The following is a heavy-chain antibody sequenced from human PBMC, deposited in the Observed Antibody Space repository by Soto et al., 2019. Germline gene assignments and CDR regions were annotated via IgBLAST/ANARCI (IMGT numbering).Heavy chain of an antibody. Sequence: QVQLVQSGAEVKKPWASVKVSCKASGYTFTSYAMHWVRQAPGQRLEWMGWINAGNGNTKYSQKFQGRVTITRDTSASTAYMELSSLRSEDTAVYYCARATWVKGMDVWGQGTTVTVSS. CDR3: ARATWVKGMDV. D-gene: IGHD2-21*01. CDR2: INAGNGNT. CDR1: GYTFTSYA. V-gene: IGHV1-3*01. J-gene: IGHJ6*02.